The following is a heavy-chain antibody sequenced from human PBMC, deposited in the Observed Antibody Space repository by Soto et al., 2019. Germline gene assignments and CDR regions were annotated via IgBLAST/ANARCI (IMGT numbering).Heavy chain of an antibody. CDR3: VRGAMANCDY. D-gene: IGHD5-18*01. V-gene: IGHV1-69*13. CDR2: LIAMLGTP. CDR1: GGTFGSHG. J-gene: IGHJ4*02. Sequence: GASVKVSCKASGGTFGSHGIAWVRQDPGQGLEWMGGLIAMLGTPTYARKVQDRATITADESLISSYLELRSLRSEDTAVYFCVRGAMANCDYLGQGTVVTVSS.